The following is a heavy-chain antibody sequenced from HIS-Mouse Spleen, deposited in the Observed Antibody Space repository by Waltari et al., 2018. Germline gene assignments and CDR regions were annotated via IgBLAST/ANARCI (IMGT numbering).Heavy chain of an antibody. CDR3: ARAYYYGSGSYYKGYFDY. V-gene: IGHV4-39*07. CDR1: GGSISSSSYY. Sequence: QLQLQESGPGLVKPSETLSLTCTVSGGSISSSSYYWGWIRQPPGKGLEWIGGIYYSGRTYYNPALKGRVTISVDTSKNQFSLKLSSVTAADTAVYYCARAYYYGSGSYYKGYFDYWGQGTLVTVSS. J-gene: IGHJ4*02. CDR2: IYYSGRT. D-gene: IGHD3-10*01.